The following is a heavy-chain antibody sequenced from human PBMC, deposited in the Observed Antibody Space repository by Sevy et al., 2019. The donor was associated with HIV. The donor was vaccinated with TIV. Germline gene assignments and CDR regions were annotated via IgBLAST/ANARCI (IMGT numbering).Heavy chain of an antibody. V-gene: IGHV3-74*01. CDR1: GFTFSSYW. D-gene: IGHD2-21*02. CDR3: ARGYCGGDCYPNYFDY. CDR2: INSDGSST. Sequence: GSLGIPCAASGFTFSSYWMHWVRQAPGKGLVWVSRINSDGSSTSYADSVKGRFTISRDNAKNTLYLQMNSLRAEDTAVYYCARGYCGGDCYPNYFDYWGQGTLVTVSS. J-gene: IGHJ4*02.